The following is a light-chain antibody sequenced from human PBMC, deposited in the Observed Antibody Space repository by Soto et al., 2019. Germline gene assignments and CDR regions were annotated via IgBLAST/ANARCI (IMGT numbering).Light chain of an antibody. Sequence: DIQMTQSPSSLSASVGDRVNITCRASQGISNYLAWYQQKPGKVHRLLIFGASSLQSRVPPRFSGSGSGTDFTLTISSLQPEDVGTYYCQKYNSAPLTFGPGTKVQIK. CDR2: GAS. CDR3: QKYNSAPLT. CDR1: QGISNY. V-gene: IGKV1-27*01. J-gene: IGKJ3*01.